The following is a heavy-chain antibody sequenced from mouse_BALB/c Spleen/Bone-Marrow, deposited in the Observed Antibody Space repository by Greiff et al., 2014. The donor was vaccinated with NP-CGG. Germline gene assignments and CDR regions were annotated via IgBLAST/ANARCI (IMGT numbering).Heavy chain of an antibody. Sequence: VQLKESGAELVKPGASVKLSCTASGFNIRDTYMHWVKQRPEQGLEWIGRIDPANGNTKYDPKFQGKATITADTSSNTAYLQLSSLTSEDTAVYYCAAYYYGSSCGFAYWGQGTLVTVSA. J-gene: IGHJ3*01. CDR3: AAYYYGSSCGFAY. D-gene: IGHD1-1*01. CDR2: IDPANGNT. CDR1: GFNIRDTY. V-gene: IGHV14-3*02.